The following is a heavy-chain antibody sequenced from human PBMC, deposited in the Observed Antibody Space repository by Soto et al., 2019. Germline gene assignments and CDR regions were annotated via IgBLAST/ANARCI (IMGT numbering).Heavy chain of an antibody. Sequence: XGSLRLSCTASGFTFSSYWMHWVRQAPGKGLVWVSRINSDGSSTSYADSVKGRFTISRDNAKNTLYLQMNSLRAEDTAVYYCASGLYSSSSPFDYWGQGTLVTVSS. V-gene: IGHV3-74*01. CDR3: ASGLYSSSSPFDY. CDR2: INSDGSST. D-gene: IGHD6-6*01. J-gene: IGHJ4*02. CDR1: GFTFSSYW.